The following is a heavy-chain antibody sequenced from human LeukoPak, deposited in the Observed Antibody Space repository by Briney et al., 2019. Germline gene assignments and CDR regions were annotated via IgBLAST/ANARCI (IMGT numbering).Heavy chain of an antibody. CDR2: IIPIFGTA. CDR3: ARSRFLEWLLSWYYYYGMDV. V-gene: IGHV1-69*13. D-gene: IGHD3-3*01. CDR1: GGTFSIYA. Sequence: SVNVSCKASGGTFSIYAISWVRQAPGQGLEWMGGIIPIFGTANYAQKFQGRVTITADESTSTAYMELSSLRSEDTAVYYCARSRFLEWLLSWYYYYGMDVWGQGTTVTVSS. J-gene: IGHJ6*02.